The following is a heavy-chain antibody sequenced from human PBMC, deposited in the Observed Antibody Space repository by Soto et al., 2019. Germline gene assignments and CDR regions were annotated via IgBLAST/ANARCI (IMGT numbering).Heavy chain of an antibody. CDR1: GYIFTTYG. J-gene: IGHJ4*02. CDR2: INAGNGDT. Sequence: QVPLVQSGAEVKKPGASVKVSCKASGYIFTTYGIHWVRQAPGQRLEWMGWINAGNGDTKYSQKFQGRVTITRDKSASTVYMDLSSLRSEDTAVYYCARDLGVVVIDYWGQGTLVTVSS. D-gene: IGHD3-22*01. CDR3: ARDLGVVVIDY. V-gene: IGHV1-3*01.